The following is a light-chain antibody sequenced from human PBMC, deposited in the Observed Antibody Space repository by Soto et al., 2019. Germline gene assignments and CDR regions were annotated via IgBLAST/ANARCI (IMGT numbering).Light chain of an antibody. Sequence: IQMTQSPSSLSASVGDRVTVSVRASQSISNFLNWYQQKPGKAPQLLIYAASRLHSGVPSRFSGSGGGTDFTLSISSVQPEDFATYFCQQSYMDPITFAQGTRLEIK. V-gene: IGKV1-39*01. CDR2: AAS. CDR1: QSISNF. J-gene: IGKJ5*01. CDR3: QQSYMDPIT.